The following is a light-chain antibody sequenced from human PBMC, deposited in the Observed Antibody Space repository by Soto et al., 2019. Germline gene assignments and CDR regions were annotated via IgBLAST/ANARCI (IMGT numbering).Light chain of an antibody. CDR1: QSVSSK. CDR3: QHYSTWLWT. J-gene: IGKJ1*01. CDR2: GAA. V-gene: IGKV3-15*01. Sequence: EIVMTQSPATLSASPGERATLSCRASQSVSSKLAWYQQKPGQGPRLLIYGAATRATGIPARFSGSGSGTEFTLTISSLQSEDFAVYYCQHYSTWLWTFGKGTKVEIK.